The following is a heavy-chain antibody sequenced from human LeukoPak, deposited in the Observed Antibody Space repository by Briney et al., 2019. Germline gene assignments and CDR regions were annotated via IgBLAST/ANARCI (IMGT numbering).Heavy chain of an antibody. J-gene: IGHJ4*02. Sequence: SETLSLTCTVSGGSISTYYWSWIRQPPGKGLEWIGYNYYSGSTNYNPSLKSRVTISLDTSKNQFSLKLNSVTAADTAVYYCARGNTGWYSDYWGQGTLVTVSS. D-gene: IGHD6-19*01. CDR1: GGSISTYY. CDR3: ARGNTGWYSDY. V-gene: IGHV4-59*01. CDR2: NYYSGST.